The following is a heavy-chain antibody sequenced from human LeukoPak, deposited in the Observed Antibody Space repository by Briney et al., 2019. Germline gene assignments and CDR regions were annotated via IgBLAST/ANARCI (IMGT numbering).Heavy chain of an antibody. Sequence: GASLRLSCAASGFTFNIYAMSWVRHAPGEGLEWVSGIGGGDDIHYADSVKGRFTVSRDDSKNTVSLQMNSLRAEDTAIYFCAKDATPRNSIWDRFDSWGQGTLVTVSS. CDR1: GFTFNIYA. CDR3: AKDATPRNSIWDRFDS. D-gene: IGHD1-26*01. J-gene: IGHJ4*02. V-gene: IGHV3-23*01. CDR2: IGGGDDI.